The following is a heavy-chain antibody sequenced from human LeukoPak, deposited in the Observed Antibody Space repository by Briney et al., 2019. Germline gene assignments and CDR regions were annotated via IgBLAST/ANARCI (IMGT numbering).Heavy chain of an antibody. J-gene: IGHJ4*02. Sequence: SETLSLICTVSGGSISSSNYYWGCIRQPPGKGLEWIGSIYYSGATFYNPSLKSRVTISVDTSKNQFSLKLSSVTAADTAVYYCATLGNGRTFDNWGQGTLVTVSS. CDR1: GGSISSSNYY. D-gene: IGHD1-26*01. CDR3: ATLGNGRTFDN. CDR2: IYYSGAT. V-gene: IGHV4-39*07.